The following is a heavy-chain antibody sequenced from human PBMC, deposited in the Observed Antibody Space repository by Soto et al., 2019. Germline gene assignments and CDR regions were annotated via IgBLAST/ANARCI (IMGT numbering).Heavy chain of an antibody. Sequence: ASVKVSCKAFGYTFTSYGISWVRQAPGQGLEWMGWISAYNGNTNYAQKLQGRVTMTTDTSTGTAYMELRSLRSDHTAVYYCARDLYNYLYYYYGMDVWGQGTTVTVSS. J-gene: IGHJ6*02. D-gene: IGHD3-22*01. V-gene: IGHV1-18*04. CDR3: ARDLYNYLYYYYGMDV. CDR2: ISAYNGNT. CDR1: GYTFTSYG.